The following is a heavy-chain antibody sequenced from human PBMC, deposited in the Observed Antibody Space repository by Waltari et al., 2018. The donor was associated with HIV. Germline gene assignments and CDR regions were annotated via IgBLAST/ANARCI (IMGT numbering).Heavy chain of an antibody. D-gene: IGHD2-21*02. Sequence: QVQLMQSGGGVVKPGGSLRVSCTASGFLFSNHGIHWVRQAPGKGLYWVALISHDGNSHFYADSVKGRFTVSRDNSKDTVYLQMNSLTTDDTAVYYCATYCGGDCYFGEVSFDVWGQGTMVIVS. J-gene: IGHJ3*01. CDR1: GFLFSNHG. CDR3: ATYCGGDCYFGEVSFDV. CDR2: ISHDGNSH. V-gene: IGHV3-30*03.